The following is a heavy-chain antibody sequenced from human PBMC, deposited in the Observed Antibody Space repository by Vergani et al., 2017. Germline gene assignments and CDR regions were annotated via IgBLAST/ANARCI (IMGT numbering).Heavy chain of an antibody. Sequence: QVQLQESGPGLVKPSQTLSLTCTVSGGSISSGDYYWSWIRQPPGKGLEWIGYIYYSGSTYYNPSLKSRVTISVDTSKNQFSLKLSSVIAADTAVYYCARVRRDDSSGYYYYYGMDVWGQGTTVTVSS. CDR1: GGSISSGDYY. D-gene: IGHD3-22*01. V-gene: IGHV4-30-4*01. CDR2: IYYSGST. J-gene: IGHJ6*02. CDR3: ARVRRDDSSGYYYYYGMDV.